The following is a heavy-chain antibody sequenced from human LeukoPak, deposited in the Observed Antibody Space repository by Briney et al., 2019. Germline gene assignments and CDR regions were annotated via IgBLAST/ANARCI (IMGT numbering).Heavy chain of an antibody. CDR3: AKNRLVSSSSWYKNWFDP. Sequence: GGSLRLSCAASGLPFSSYAMSWVRQAPGKGLEWVSSMSGSGGSTYYADSVKGRFTISRDNSKNTLYLQMNSLRAEDTAVYYCAKNRLVSSSSWYKNWFDPWGQGTLVTVSS. CDR1: GLPFSSYA. D-gene: IGHD6-13*01. CDR2: MSGSGGST. J-gene: IGHJ5*02. V-gene: IGHV3-23*01.